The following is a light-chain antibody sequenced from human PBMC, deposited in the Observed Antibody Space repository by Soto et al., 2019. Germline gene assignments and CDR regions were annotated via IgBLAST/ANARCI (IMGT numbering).Light chain of an antibody. J-gene: IGKJ4*01. CDR3: QQRSIWPLT. V-gene: IGKV3-11*01. Sequence: EIVLTQSPATLSLSPGERATLSCRASQSVTTYIAWYQQKPGQAPRLLIYDASNRATGIPARFSGSGSGTDFTLTISSLEPEDFAVFYCQQRSIWPLTFGGGTKVEIK. CDR1: QSVTTY. CDR2: DAS.